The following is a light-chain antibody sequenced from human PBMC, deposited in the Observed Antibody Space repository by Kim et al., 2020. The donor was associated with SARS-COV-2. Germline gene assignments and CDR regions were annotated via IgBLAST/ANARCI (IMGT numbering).Light chain of an antibody. J-gene: IGKJ1*01. CDR2: WAS. Sequence: ATINCKSSQTILYSSNNMSYLAWYQQKPGQPPKLLIYWASTRESGVPDRFSGSGSGTDFTLTISSLQAEDVAVYYCQQYYTTQWTFGQGTKVDIK. V-gene: IGKV4-1*01. CDR3: QQYYTTQWT. CDR1: QTILYSSNNMSY.